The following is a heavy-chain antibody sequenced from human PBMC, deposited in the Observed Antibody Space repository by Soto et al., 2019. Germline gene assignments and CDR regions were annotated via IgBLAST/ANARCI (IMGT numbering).Heavy chain of an antibody. CDR2: INHSGST. Sequence: QVQLQQWGAGLLKPSETLSLTCAVYGGSFSGYYWSWIRQPPGKGLEWIGEINHSGSTNYNPSLKSRVIISVDTSKNQFSLKLSSVTAADTAVYYCARAGWTRPFDSWGQGTLVTVSS. CDR3: ARAGWTRPFDS. D-gene: IGHD6-19*01. CDR1: GGSFSGYY. V-gene: IGHV4-34*01. J-gene: IGHJ5*01.